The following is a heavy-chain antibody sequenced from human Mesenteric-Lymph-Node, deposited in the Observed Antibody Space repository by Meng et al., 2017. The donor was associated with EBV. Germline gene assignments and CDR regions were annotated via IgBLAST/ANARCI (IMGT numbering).Heavy chain of an antibody. CDR1: GYTFTSYD. Sequence: QVQLVQSGAEVKKPGASVKVSCKASGYTFTSYDINWVRQATGQGLEWMGWMNPNSGNTGYAQKFQGRFTMTRNTSISTAYMELSSLRSEDTAVYYCARVAAAGTGDWVDPWGQGTLVTVSS. CDR3: ARVAAAGTGDWVDP. J-gene: IGHJ5*02. CDR2: MNPNSGNT. D-gene: IGHD6-13*01. V-gene: IGHV1-8*01.